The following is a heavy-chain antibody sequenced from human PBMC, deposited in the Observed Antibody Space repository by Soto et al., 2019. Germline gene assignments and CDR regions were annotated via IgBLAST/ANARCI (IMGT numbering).Heavy chain of an antibody. V-gene: IGHV3-23*01. CDR3: AETQDVKRPPGY. CDR2: ISASGDTT. Sequence: GGSLRRSCAASGFTFSSYAMSWVRQAPGKGLEWVSLISASGDTTYYADSVKGRFTISRDNSKDTLYLQMNSLRAEDTAVYYCAETQDVKRPPGYWGQGTLVTVSS. CDR1: GFTFSSYA. J-gene: IGHJ4*02.